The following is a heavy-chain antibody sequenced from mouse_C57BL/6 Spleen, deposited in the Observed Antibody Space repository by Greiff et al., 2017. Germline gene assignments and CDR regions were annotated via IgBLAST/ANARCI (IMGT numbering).Heavy chain of an antibody. J-gene: IGHJ3*01. V-gene: IGHV14-2*01. CDR1: GFNIKDYY. CDR3: APLLLRFPAWFAY. CDR2: IDPEDGET. D-gene: IGHD1-1*01. Sequence: VHVKQSGAELVKPGASVKLSCTASGFNIKDYYMHWVKQRTEQGLEWIGRIDPEDGETKYAPKFQGKATITADTSSNTAYLQLSSLTSEDTAVYYCAPLLLRFPAWFAYWGQGTLVTVSA.